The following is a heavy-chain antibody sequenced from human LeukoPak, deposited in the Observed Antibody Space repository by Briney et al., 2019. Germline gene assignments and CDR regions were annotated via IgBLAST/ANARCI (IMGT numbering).Heavy chain of an antibody. CDR3: ARELASHYYGSGSSFDY. CDR1: GFTFSSYG. V-gene: IGHV3-21*01. CDR2: ISSSSSYI. J-gene: IGHJ4*02. D-gene: IGHD3-10*01. Sequence: PGGSLRLSCAASGFTFSSYGMHWVRQAPGKGLEWVSSISSSSSYIYYADSVKGRFTISRDNAKNSLYLQMNGLRAEDTAVYYCARELASHYYGSGSSFDYWGQGTLVTVSS.